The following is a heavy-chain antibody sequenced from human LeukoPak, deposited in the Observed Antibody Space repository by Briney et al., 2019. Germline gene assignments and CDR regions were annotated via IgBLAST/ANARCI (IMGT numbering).Heavy chain of an antibody. CDR1: GVSFSRYD. Sequence: PGGSLRLSCAASGVSFSRYDIHWVRQAPGKGLEWVAFIRYDGSNKNYADSGKGRFTISRDNFMSTVYLQMNSLRAEDTAVYYCAKDRQTITIFGAVNTPRANFDYWGQGTLVTVSS. J-gene: IGHJ4*02. CDR3: AKDRQTITIFGAVNTPRANFDY. D-gene: IGHD3-3*01. CDR2: IRYDGSNK. V-gene: IGHV3-30*02.